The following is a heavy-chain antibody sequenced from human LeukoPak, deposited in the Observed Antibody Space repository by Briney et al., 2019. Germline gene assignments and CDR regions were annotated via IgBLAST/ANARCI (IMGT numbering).Heavy chain of an antibody. J-gene: IGHJ4*02. CDR3: ARAPTVLVGYCSSSSCQADY. D-gene: IGHD2-2*01. CDR2: IDPSSTYI. V-gene: IGHV3-21*01. Sequence: GGSLRLSFAASGFTVSSYYLSWVRQAPGKGLEWVSAIDPSSTYIYYADSVKGRFTISRDNAENSLYLQMNSLGVEDTAVYYCARAPTVLVGYCSSSSCQADYWGQGTLVTVSS. CDR1: GFTVSSYY.